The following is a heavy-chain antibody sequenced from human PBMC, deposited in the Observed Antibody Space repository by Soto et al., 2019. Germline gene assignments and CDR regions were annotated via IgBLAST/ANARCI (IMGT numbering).Heavy chain of an antibody. J-gene: IGHJ5*02. D-gene: IGHD2-2*01. V-gene: IGHV3-30*18. CDR2: VSSDGNNK. Sequence: GGSLRLSCAASGFSFSKYGMHWVRQAPGKGLEWVAFVSSDGNNKYYGDSVKGRFTISRDNSKNMVFLQVDSLRVDDTAVYYCAKDRVIQLLPIWPDPWGQGTLVTVYS. CDR1: GFSFSKYG. CDR3: AKDRVIQLLPIWPDP.